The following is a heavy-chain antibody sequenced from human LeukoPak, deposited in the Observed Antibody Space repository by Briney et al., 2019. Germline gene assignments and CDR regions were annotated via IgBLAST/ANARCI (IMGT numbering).Heavy chain of an antibody. CDR3: ATCGGYSYGNDY. CDR2: IRYDGSNK. CDR1: GFTFSSYG. Sequence: GGSLRLSCAASGFTFSSYGMHWVRQAPGKGLEWVAFIRYDGSNKYYADSVKGRFTISRDNSKNTLYLQMNSLRAEDTAVYYCATCGGYSYGNDYWGQGTLVTVSS. D-gene: IGHD5-18*01. V-gene: IGHV3-30*02. J-gene: IGHJ4*02.